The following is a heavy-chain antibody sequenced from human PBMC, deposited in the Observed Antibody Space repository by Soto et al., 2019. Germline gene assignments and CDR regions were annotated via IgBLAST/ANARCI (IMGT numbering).Heavy chain of an antibody. V-gene: IGHV3-48*04. CDR3: ARDRRYYYDSSGYYPVPLDY. J-gene: IGHJ4*02. D-gene: IGHD3-22*01. Sequence: GGSLRLSCSASGFTFNTYSMNWVRRAPGKGLEWVSHIRSSGSPTYYAVSVRGRFTISRDNAKNSLYLQMNSLRAEDTAVYYCARDRRYYYDSSGYYPVPLDYWGQGTLVTVSS. CDR1: GFTFNTYS. CDR2: IRSSGSPT.